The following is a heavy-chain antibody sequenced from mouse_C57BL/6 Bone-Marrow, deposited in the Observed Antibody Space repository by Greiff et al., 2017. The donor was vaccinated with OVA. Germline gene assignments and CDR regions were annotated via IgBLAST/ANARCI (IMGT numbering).Heavy chain of an antibody. D-gene: IGHD1-1*01. Sequence: DVKLQESGGDLVKPGGSLKLSCAASGFTFSSYGMSWVRQTPDKRLEWVATISSGGSYTYYPDSVKGRFTISRDNAKNTLYLQMSSLKSEDTAMYYCARRLRHYFDYWGQGTTLTVSS. J-gene: IGHJ2*01. CDR2: ISSGGSYT. V-gene: IGHV5-6*02. CDR1: GFTFSSYG. CDR3: ARRLRHYFDY.